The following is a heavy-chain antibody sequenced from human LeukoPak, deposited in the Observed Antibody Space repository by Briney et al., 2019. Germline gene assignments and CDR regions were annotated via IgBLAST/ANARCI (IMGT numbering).Heavy chain of an antibody. J-gene: IGHJ5*02. CDR1: GYTFTSYY. CDR2: INPSGGST. Sequence: ASVKVSCKASGYTFTSYYMHWVRQAPGQGLEWMGIINPSGGSTSYAQKFQGRVTMTRDTSTSTVYMELSSLRSEDTAVYYCARVVVVAAKVGWFDPWGQGTLVTVSS. CDR3: ARVVVVAAKVGWFDP. D-gene: IGHD2-15*01. V-gene: IGHV1-46*01.